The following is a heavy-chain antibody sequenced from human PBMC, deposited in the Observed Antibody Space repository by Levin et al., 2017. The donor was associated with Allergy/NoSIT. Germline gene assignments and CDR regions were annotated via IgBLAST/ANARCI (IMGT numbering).Heavy chain of an antibody. D-gene: IGHD6-19*01. CDR2: IYYSGST. CDR3: ARAEGAVAGSKGARAFDI. V-gene: IGHV4-39*07. Sequence: SETLSLTCTVSGGSISSSSYYWGWIRQPPGKGLEWIGSIYYSGSTYYNPSLKSRVTISVDTSKNQFSLKLSSVTAADTVVYYCARAEGAVAGSKGARAFDIWGQGTMVTVSS. CDR1: GGSISSSSYY. J-gene: IGHJ3*02.